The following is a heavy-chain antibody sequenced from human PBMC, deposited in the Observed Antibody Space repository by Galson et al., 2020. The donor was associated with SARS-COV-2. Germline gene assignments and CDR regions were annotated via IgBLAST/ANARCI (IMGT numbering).Heavy chain of an antibody. Sequence: GGSLRLSCAASGFTFSSYTMNWVRQAPVKGLELVAYIKSSSGTIYYADSVKGRFTISRDNAKNTLYLQMNSLRAEDTAVYYCARELIAAAGYYFDYWGQGTLVTVSS. CDR1: GFTFSSYT. CDR2: IKSSSGTI. CDR3: ARELIAAAGYYFDY. D-gene: IGHD6-13*01. V-gene: IGHV3-48*04. J-gene: IGHJ4*02.